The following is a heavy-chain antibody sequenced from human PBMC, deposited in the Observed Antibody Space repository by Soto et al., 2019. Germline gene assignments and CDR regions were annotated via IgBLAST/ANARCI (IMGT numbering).Heavy chain of an antibody. V-gene: IGHV4-34*01. CDR1: GGSFSGYY. CDR3: ARGPLSSIAARPGEYFQH. Sequence: QVQLQQWGAGLLKPSETLSLTCAVYGGSFSGYYWSWIRQPPGKGLEWIGEINHSGSTNYNPSLKSRVTISVDTSKNQFSLKLSSVTAADTAVYYCARGPLSSIAARPGEYFQHWGQGTLVTVSS. D-gene: IGHD6-6*01. J-gene: IGHJ1*01. CDR2: INHSGST.